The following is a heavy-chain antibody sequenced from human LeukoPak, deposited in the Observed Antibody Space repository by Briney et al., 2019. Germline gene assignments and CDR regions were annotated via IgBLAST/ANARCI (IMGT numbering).Heavy chain of an antibody. D-gene: IGHD3-3*01. V-gene: IGHV1-2*02. CDR3: ARDRGNYDPYYYMDV. CDR2: INPNSGGT. J-gene: IGHJ6*03. CDR1: GYTFTGYY. Sequence: ASVKVSCKASGYTFTGYYMHWVRQAPGQGLEWMGWINPNSGGTNYARKFQGRVTMTRDTSISTAYMELGRLRSDDTAVYYCARDRGNYDPYYYMDVWGKGTTVTVSS.